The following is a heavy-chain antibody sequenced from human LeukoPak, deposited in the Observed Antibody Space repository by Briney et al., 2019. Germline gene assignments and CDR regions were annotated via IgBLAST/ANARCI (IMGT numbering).Heavy chain of an antibody. CDR3: AKLVTEHFGS. Sequence: TGGSLRLSCGASGSTFSASDMHWVRQAPGKGLEWVAVIWHDESIKSYADSVKGRFTVSKDNSQTTIYLQMNSLRAEDTALYYCAKLVTEHFGSWGQGTLVTVSS. CDR1: GSTFSASD. V-gene: IGHV3-33*06. J-gene: IGHJ4*02. D-gene: IGHD2-8*02. CDR2: IWHDESIK.